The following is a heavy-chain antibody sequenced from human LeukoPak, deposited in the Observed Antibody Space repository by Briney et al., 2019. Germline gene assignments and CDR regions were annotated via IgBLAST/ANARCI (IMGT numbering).Heavy chain of an antibody. CDR1: GFTVSTNY. Sequence: TGGSLRLSCAASGFTVSTNYMNWVRQAPGKGPEWVSSITSSSSYIYYADSVKGRFTISRDNAKNSLHLQVNSLRAEDTAVYYCVRERFHGSGAPKFDFWGQGTLVTVSS. D-gene: IGHD3-10*01. CDR3: VRERFHGSGAPKFDF. V-gene: IGHV3-21*06. CDR2: ITSSSSYI. J-gene: IGHJ4*02.